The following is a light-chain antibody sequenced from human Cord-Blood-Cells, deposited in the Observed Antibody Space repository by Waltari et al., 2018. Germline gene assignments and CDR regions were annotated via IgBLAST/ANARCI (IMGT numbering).Light chain of an antibody. CDR3: CSYAGSSTFV. V-gene: IGLV2-23*02. Sequence: QSALPQPASVSGSPGQSITISCTGTSSDVGSFNLVSCYQQHPGKAPKLMIYEVSKRPSGVSNRFSGSKSGNTASLTISGLQAEDEADYYCCSYAGSSTFVFGTGTKVTVL. J-gene: IGLJ1*01. CDR1: SSDVGSFNL. CDR2: EVS.